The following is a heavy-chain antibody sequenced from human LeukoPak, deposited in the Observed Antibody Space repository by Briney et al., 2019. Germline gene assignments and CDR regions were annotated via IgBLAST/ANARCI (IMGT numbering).Heavy chain of an antibody. CDR2: INSDGSST. D-gene: IGHD6-13*01. J-gene: IGHJ4*02. CDR1: GSTFSSYW. V-gene: IGHV3-74*01. Sequence: GGSLRLSCAASGSTFSSYWMHWVRQAPGKGLVWVSRINSDGSSTSYADSVKGRFTISRDNAKNTLYLQMNSLRAEDTAVYYCATAPIAAAGRPSYPDYWGQGTLVTGSS. CDR3: ATAPIAAAGRPSYPDY.